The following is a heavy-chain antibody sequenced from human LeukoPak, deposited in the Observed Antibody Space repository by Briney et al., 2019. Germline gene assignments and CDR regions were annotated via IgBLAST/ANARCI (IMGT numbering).Heavy chain of an antibody. CDR3: TRRQFKAFNI. V-gene: IGHV3-49*04. J-gene: IGHJ3*02. CDR1: GFIFRDYA. CDR2: IRSTAYGGTS. Sequence: PGRSPRLSCVASGFIFRDYAMSWVRQAPGKGLEWVGFIRSTAYGGTSEYAASVKGRFTISRDDSNSIAYLQMNSLKTEDTAVYYCTRRQFKAFNIWGQGAMVTVSS.